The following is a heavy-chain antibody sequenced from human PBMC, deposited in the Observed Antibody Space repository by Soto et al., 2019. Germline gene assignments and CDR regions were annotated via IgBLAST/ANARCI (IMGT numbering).Heavy chain of an antibody. CDR2: ISAYNGNT. D-gene: IGHD3-22*01. Sequence: ASVKVSCKASGYTFTSYGISWVRQAPGQGLEWMGWISAYNGNTNYAQKLQGRVTMTTDTSTSTAYMELRSLRSDDTAVYYCARDLPDSSGYYNWFDPWGQGTLVTVSS. J-gene: IGHJ5*02. CDR1: GYTFTSYG. V-gene: IGHV1-18*01. CDR3: ARDLPDSSGYYNWFDP.